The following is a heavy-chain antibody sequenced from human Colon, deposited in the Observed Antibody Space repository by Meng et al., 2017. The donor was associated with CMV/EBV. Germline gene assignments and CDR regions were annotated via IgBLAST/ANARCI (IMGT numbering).Heavy chain of an antibody. CDR2: INHSGST. J-gene: IGHJ4*02. Sequence: SQTLSLTCAVYGGSFSGYYWSWIRQPPGKGLEWIGEINHSGSTNYNPSLKSRVTISVDTSKNQFSLKLNYMTAADTAIYYCARDLAEPGDYWGPGMLVTVSS. V-gene: IGHV4-34*01. D-gene: IGHD1-14*01. CDR1: GGSFSGYY. CDR3: ARDLAEPGDY.